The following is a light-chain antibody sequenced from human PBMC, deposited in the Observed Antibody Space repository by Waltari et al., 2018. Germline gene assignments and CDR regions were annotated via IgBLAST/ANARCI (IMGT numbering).Light chain of an antibody. CDR1: ILGNKY. CDR2: QDT. Sequence: SYELTQPPSVSVSPGQTASITCSGDILGNKYASWYQQKPGPSPLLVIYQDTKRPSDTPGRFSGSKSANAATLTITGTQAMDEADYYCQALGTGAWVFGGGTKLTVL. V-gene: IGLV3-1*01. CDR3: QALGTGAWV. J-gene: IGLJ3*02.